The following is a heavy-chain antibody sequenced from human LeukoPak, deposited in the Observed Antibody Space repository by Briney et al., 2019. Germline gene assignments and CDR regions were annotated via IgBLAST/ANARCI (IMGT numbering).Heavy chain of an antibody. CDR1: GFSFDFSGYA. Sequence: GGSLRLSCAASGFSFDFSGYAMSWVRQAPGKGLEWVSGINGIGTSIYYADSVKGRFTISRDNAKNSLYLQMNSLRAEDTAVYYCARVPFRYSSGWPFDYWGQGTLVTVSS. CDR3: ARVPFRYSSGWPFDY. CDR2: INGIGTSI. J-gene: IGHJ4*02. D-gene: IGHD6-19*01. V-gene: IGHV3-23*05.